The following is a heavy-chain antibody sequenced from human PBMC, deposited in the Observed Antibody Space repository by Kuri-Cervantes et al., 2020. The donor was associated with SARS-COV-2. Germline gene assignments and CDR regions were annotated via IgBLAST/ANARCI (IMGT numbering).Heavy chain of an antibody. Sequence: GGSLRLSCAASGFTFSNAWMSWVRQAPGKGLEWVGRIKSKTDGGTTDYAAPVKGRFTISRDDSKNTLYLQMNSLKTEDTAVYYCTRADFWSGYYEYWGQGTLVTVSS. CDR2: IKSKTDGGTT. J-gene: IGHJ4*02. CDR1: GFTFSNAW. CDR3: TRADFWSGYYEY. D-gene: IGHD3-3*01. V-gene: IGHV3-15*01.